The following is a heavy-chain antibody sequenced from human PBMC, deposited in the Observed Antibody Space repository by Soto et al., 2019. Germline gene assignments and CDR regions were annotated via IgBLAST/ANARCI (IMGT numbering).Heavy chain of an antibody. CDR1: GFTVGNNY. CDR3: AKDGRGSGSHYNTFGY. V-gene: IGHV3-53*01. D-gene: IGHD3-10*01. Sequence: GGSLRLSCAASGFTVGNNYMSWVRQAPGKGLEWVSLIYSTGTTKYADSVKGRFTVSRDNAKNTLYLQMNSLRAEDTAVYYCAKDGRGSGSHYNTFGYWGQGTLVTVSS. J-gene: IGHJ4*02. CDR2: IYSTGTT.